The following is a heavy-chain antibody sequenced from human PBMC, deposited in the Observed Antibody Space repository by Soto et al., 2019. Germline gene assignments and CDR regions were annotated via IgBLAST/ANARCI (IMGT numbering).Heavy chain of an antibody. J-gene: IGHJ4*02. CDR1: GFTFSSYA. D-gene: IGHD3-10*01. CDR2: ISYDGSNK. CDR3: ARDRSIYGSGSYF. Sequence: PGGSLRLSCAASGFTFSSYAMHWVRQAPGKGLEWVAVISYDGSNKYYADSVKGRFTISRDNSKNTLYLQMNSLRAEDTAVYYCARDRSIYGSGSYFWGQGTLVTVS. V-gene: IGHV3-30-3*01.